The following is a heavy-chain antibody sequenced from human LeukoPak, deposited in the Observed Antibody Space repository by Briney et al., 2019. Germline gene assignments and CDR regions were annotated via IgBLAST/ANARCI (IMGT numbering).Heavy chain of an antibody. CDR1: GYTFTSYG. V-gene: IGHV1-18*01. CDR2: ISAYNGNT. CDR3: ARGRIGSGYYYDQGNY. D-gene: IGHD3-22*01. Sequence: ASVKVSCKASGYTFTSYGISWMRQAPGQGLEWMGWISAYNGNTNYAQKLQGRVTMTTDTSTSTAYMELRSLRSDDTAVYHCARGRIGSGYYYDQGNYWGQGTLVTVSS. J-gene: IGHJ4*02.